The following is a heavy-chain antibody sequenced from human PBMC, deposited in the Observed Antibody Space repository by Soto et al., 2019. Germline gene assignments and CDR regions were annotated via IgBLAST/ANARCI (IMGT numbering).Heavy chain of an antibody. CDR2: INHSGST. CDR3: ARSLYDYVWGSYRYRGVLDY. V-gene: IGHV4-34*01. Sequence: QVQLQQWGAGLLKPSETLSLTCAVYGGSFSGYYWSWIRQPPGKALEWIGEINHSGSTNYNPSLKSRVTISVDTSKNQFSLKLSSVTAADTAVYYCARSLYDYVWGSYRYRGVLDYWGQGTLVTVSS. D-gene: IGHD3-16*02. CDR1: GGSFSGYY. J-gene: IGHJ4*02.